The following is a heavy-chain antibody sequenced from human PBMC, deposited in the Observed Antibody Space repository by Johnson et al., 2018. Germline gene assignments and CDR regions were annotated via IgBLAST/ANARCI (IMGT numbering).Heavy chain of an antibody. CDR1: GFTFSSYG. CDR2: ISYDGSNK. D-gene: IGHD3-10*01. V-gene: IGHV3-30*18. CDR3: VKGRGLLWFGKLDAFDI. J-gene: IGHJ3*02. Sequence: VQLVQSGGGVVQPGRSLRLSCAASGFTFSSYGMHWVRQAPGKGLEWVAVISYDGSNKYYADSVKGRFTISRDNSKNTLNLQMNSLRAGETALYYCVKGRGLLWFGKLDAFDIWGQGKMVTVAS.